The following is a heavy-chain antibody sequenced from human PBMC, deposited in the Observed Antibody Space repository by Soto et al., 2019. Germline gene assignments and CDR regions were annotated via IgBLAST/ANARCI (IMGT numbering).Heavy chain of an antibody. CDR3: ASAYDSSGYYDY. D-gene: IGHD3-22*01. V-gene: IGHV3-11*06. CDR2: ISISSSYT. CDR1: GFPFSDYY. Sequence: GGSLRLSCAASGFPFSDYYMSWIRQSPGKGLEWVSYISISSSYTNYADSVKGRFTISRDNAKNSLYLQMNSLRAEDTAVYYCASAYDSSGYYDYWGQGTLVTVSS. J-gene: IGHJ4*02.